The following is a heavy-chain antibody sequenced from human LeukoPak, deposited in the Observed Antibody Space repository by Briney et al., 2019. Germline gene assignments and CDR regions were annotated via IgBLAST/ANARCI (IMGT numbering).Heavy chain of an antibody. D-gene: IGHD2-21*02. J-gene: IGHJ4*02. CDR1: GGSVSGYY. CDR3: ARVAVTAGNDY. V-gene: IGHV4-38-2*02. CDR2: IYHSGST. Sequence: SETLSLTCTFYGGSVSGYYWSWIRQPPGKGLEWIGTIYHSGSTYYNPSLKSRVTISVDTSKNQFSLKLTSVTAADTAVYYCARVAVTAGNDYWGQGTLVTVSS.